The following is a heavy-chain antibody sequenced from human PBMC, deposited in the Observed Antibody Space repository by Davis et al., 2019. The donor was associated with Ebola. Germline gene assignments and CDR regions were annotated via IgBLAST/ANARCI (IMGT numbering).Heavy chain of an antibody. CDR2: ISSNGGST. V-gene: IGHV3-64*04. CDR3: ARGSGYYPFDY. CDR1: GFTFSSYA. Sequence: GESLKISCSASGFTFSSYAMHWVRQAPGKGLEYVSAISSNGGSTYYADSVKGRFTISRDNSKNTLYLQMNSLRAEDTAVYYCARGSGYYPFDYWGQGTLVTVSS. J-gene: IGHJ4*02. D-gene: IGHD1-26*01.